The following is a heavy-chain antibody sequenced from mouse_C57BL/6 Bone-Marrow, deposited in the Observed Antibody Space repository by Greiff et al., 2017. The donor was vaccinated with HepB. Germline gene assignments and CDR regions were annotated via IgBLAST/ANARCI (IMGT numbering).Heavy chain of an antibody. CDR2: IDPSDSYT. D-gene: IGHD1-1*01. J-gene: IGHJ2*01. CDR3: ARGGTVVARNFDY. Sequence: QVQLQQPGAELVMPGASVKLSCKASGYTFTSYWMHWVKQRPGQGLEWIGEIDPSDSYTNYNQKFKGKSTLTVDKSSSTAYMQLSSLTSEDSAVYYSARGGTVVARNFDYWGQGTTLTVSS. CDR1: GYTFTSYW. V-gene: IGHV1-69*01.